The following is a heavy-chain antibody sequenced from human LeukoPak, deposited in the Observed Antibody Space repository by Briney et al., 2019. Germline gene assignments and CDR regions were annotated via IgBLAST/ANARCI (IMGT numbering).Heavy chain of an antibody. D-gene: IGHD1-26*01. CDR2: IKQDGSEK. CDR3: AREGATYFDY. V-gene: IGHV3-7*01. CDR1: GFTFSSYW. Sequence: HPGGSLRLSCAAFGFTFSSYWMSWVRQAPGKGLEWVANIKQDGSEKYYVDSVKGRFTISRDNAKNSLNLQMNSLRAEDTAVYYCAREGATYFDYWGQGTLVTVSS. J-gene: IGHJ4*02.